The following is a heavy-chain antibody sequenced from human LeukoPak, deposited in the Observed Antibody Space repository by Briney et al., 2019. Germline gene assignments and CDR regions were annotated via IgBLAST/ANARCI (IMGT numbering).Heavy chain of an antibody. J-gene: IGHJ6*02. V-gene: IGHV1-2*02. CDR3: ARRRPPLYMYYYYGMDV. CDR2: INPNSGGT. Sequence: ASVKVSCKASGYTFTGCYMHWVRQAPGQGLEWMGWINPNSGGTNYAQKFQGRVTMTRDTSISTAYMELSRLRSDDTAVYYCARRRPPLYMYYYYGMDVWGQGTTVTVSS. CDR1: GYTFTGCY. D-gene: IGHD4-11*01.